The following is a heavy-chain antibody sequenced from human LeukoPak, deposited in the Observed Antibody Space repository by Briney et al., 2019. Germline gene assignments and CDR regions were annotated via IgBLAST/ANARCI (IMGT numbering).Heavy chain of an antibody. CDR3: ARHSGSGSLSRPFDP. Sequence: SETLSLTCSVSGASVTSGGFYWGWLRQPPGKGPEWIATVYYTGSTYYNPSLKSRVTISIDTSKNPFSLRLTSVATTDTAIYHCARHSGSGSLSRPFDPWGQGTLVTVSS. D-gene: IGHD3-10*01. CDR2: VYYTGST. J-gene: IGHJ5*02. CDR1: GASVTSGGFY. V-gene: IGHV4-39*01.